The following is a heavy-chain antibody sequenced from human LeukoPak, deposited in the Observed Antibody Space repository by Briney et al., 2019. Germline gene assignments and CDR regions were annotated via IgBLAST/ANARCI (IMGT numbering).Heavy chain of an antibody. CDR1: GYSFSTYW. J-gene: IGHJ4*02. CDR3: ARQRYSGYDGFDY. V-gene: IGHV5-51*01. Sequence: GESLKISCKGSGYSFSTYWIGWVRQMSGKGLEWMGIIHPGDSTTRYSPSFRGQVTISADKSISTAYQQWSSLKASDTAMYYCARQRYSGYDGFDYWGQGTLVTVSS. CDR2: IHPGDSTT. D-gene: IGHD5-12*01.